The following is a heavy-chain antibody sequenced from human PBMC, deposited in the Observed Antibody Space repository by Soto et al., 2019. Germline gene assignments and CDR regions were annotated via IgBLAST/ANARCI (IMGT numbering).Heavy chain of an antibody. Sequence: QVQLQESGPGLVKPSETLSLTCTVSGGSISSGDYYWTWIRQPPGKGLEWLGYIYYDGTTYYNPSLKSRLTMSIDTSNNQFSLKLNSLTAADTAVYYCARDRRWLSRGPNNWFDPWGQGTLVTVSS. CDR3: ARDRRWLSRGPNNWFDP. J-gene: IGHJ5*02. CDR1: GGSISSGDYY. V-gene: IGHV4-30-4*08. D-gene: IGHD2-21*01. CDR2: IYYDGTT.